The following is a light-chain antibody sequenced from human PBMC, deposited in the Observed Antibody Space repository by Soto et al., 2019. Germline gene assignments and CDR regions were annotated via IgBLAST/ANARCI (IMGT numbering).Light chain of an antibody. CDR1: SSDVGGYNY. V-gene: IGLV2-14*01. CDR3: SSFTDSITLEV. CDR2: ELT. Sequence: QSALTQPASVSGSPGQSITISCTGTSSDVGGYNYVSWFQQHPGKAPKLIIYELTNRPSGVSHRFSGSKSGNTASLTISGLQADDEADYYCSSFTDSITLEVFGTGTKLTVL. J-gene: IGLJ1*01.